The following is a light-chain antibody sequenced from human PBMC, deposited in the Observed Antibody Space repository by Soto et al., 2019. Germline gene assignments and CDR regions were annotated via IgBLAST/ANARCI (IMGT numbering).Light chain of an antibody. CDR3: QQYSSYPLT. V-gene: IGKV1-5*03. CDR2: KAS. Sequence: DIKMTQSPSTLSASVGDRVTITCRASQSISAWLAWYQQKPGKAPKLLILKASSLQSGVPSRISGSGSGTEFTLTISSLQPDDFATYYCQQYSSYPLTFGGGTKVEIK. CDR1: QSISAW. J-gene: IGKJ4*01.